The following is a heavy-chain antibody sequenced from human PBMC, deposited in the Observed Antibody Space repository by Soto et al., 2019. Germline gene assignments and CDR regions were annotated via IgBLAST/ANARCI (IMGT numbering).Heavy chain of an antibody. CDR3: ARNGDSSDYRGWFDP. Sequence: PGGSLRLSCAASGFTFSSNYMSWVRQAPGKGLEWVSVIYSGGTTYYADSVKGRFTISRDNSKNTLYLQMNSLRAEDTAVYYCARNGDSSDYRGWFDPWGQGTLVTVSS. J-gene: IGHJ5*02. D-gene: IGHD3-22*01. CDR2: IYSGGTT. CDR1: GFTFSSNY. V-gene: IGHV3-66*01.